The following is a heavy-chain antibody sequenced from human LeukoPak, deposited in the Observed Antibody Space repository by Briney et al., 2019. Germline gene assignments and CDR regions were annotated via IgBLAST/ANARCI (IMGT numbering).Heavy chain of an antibody. Sequence: PGGSLRLSCAASGFTFNGYAMNWVRQAPGKGLEWVSASSGSGGSTYYAESVKGRFTISRDNSKNTLYLQMNSLRVEDTAVYYCAKARRSGYDFEYWGQGTLVTVSS. CDR2: SSGSGGST. CDR1: GFTFNGYA. V-gene: IGHV3-23*01. J-gene: IGHJ4*02. D-gene: IGHD5-12*01. CDR3: AKARRSGYDFEY.